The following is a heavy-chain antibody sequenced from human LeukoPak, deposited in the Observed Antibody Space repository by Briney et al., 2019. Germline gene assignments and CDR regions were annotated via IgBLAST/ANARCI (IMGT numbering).Heavy chain of an antibody. Sequence: GASVKVSCKASGGTFSSYAISWVRQAPGQGLEWMGGIIPIFGTANYAQKLQGRVTITADESTSTAYMELSSLRSEDTAVYYCARVPTTVTAYFDYWGQGTLVTVSS. CDR2: IIPIFGTA. V-gene: IGHV1-69*13. CDR3: ARVPTTVTAYFDY. D-gene: IGHD4-17*01. J-gene: IGHJ4*02. CDR1: GGTFSSYA.